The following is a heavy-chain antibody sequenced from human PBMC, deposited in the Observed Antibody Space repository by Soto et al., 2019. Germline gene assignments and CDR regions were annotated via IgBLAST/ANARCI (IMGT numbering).Heavy chain of an antibody. CDR2: ISYDGSNK. D-gene: IGHD3-16*01. J-gene: IGHJ3*02. CDR1: GFTFSSYA. V-gene: IGHV3-30-3*01. Sequence: QVQLVESGGGVVQPGRSLRLSCAASGFTFSSYAMHWVRQAPGKGLEWVAVISYDGSNKYYADSVKGRFTISRDNSKNTLYLQMNSLRAEDTAVYYCARDIGGSIWGAAFDIWGQGTMVTVSS. CDR3: ARDIGGSIWGAAFDI.